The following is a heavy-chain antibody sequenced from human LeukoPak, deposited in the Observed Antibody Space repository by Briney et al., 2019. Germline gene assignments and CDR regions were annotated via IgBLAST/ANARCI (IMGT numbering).Heavy chain of an antibody. Sequence: GRSLRLSCAASGFTFSSYSMNWVRQAPGKGLEWVSYISSSSSTIYYADSVKGRFTISRDNAKNSLYLQMNSLRAEDTAVYYGARRALGLRFSSSSYYYYYMDVWGKGTTVTVSS. V-gene: IGHV3-48*01. J-gene: IGHJ6*03. CDR2: ISSSSSTI. D-gene: IGHD6-6*01. CDR1: GFTFSSYS. CDR3: ARRALGLRFSSSSYYYYYMDV.